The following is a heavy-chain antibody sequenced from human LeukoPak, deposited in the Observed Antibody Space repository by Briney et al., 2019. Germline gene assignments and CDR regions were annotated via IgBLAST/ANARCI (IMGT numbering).Heavy chain of an antibody. J-gene: IGHJ4*02. Sequence: GGSLRLSCAVSGFTFSNYAMNWVRQAPGKGLEWVSGLIRGGGTTHYADSVKGRFTISSDYSINTLYLQMSSLRPEDTALYYCAKDHCSLNNCYVGPDYWGQGTLVTVSS. D-gene: IGHD2-2*01. CDR1: GFTFSNYA. CDR2: LIRGGGTT. CDR3: AKDHCSLNNCYVGPDY. V-gene: IGHV3-23*01.